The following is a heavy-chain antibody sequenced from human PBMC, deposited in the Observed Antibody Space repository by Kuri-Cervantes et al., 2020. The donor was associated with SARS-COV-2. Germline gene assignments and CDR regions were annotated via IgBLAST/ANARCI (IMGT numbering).Heavy chain of an antibody. J-gene: IGHJ4*02. CDR2: INSDVSST. Sequence: GGSLRLSCAASGFTFSSYWMHWVRQAPGKGLVWVLRINSDVSSTSYADSMKGRFTISRDNAKNTLYLQMNSLRAEDTAVYYCARGYDSSGYSLDYWGQGTLVTVSS. CDR3: ARGYDSSGYSLDY. CDR1: GFTFSSYW. D-gene: IGHD3-22*01. V-gene: IGHV3-74*01.